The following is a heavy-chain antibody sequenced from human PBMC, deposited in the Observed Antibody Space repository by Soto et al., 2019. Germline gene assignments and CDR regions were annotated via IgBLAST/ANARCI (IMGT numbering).Heavy chain of an antibody. V-gene: IGHV3-23*01. Sequence: EVQLLESGGGLVQPGGSLRLSCAASGFTFSNYAMNWVRQAPGKGLEWVPAISGSGSTYYADSVKGRFTISRDNSKNTLYLQMNSLRAEDTAVYYCDKVPLRLDYFDYWGPGTLVTVSS. D-gene: IGHD5-12*01. CDR2: ISGSGST. CDR1: GFTFSNYA. J-gene: IGHJ4*02. CDR3: DKVPLRLDYFDY.